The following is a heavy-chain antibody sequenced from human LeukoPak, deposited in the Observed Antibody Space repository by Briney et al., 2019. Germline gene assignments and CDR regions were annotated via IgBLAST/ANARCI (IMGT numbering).Heavy chain of an antibody. CDR2: IIPIFGTA. D-gene: IGHD1-14*01. V-gene: IGHV1-69*05. CDR3: ARGVGYHNRYFDY. J-gene: IGHJ4*02. Sequence: SVKVSCKASGGTFSSYAISWVRQAPGQGLEWMGGIIPIFGTANYAQKFQGRVTITTDESTSTAYMELSSLRSEDTAVYYCARGVGYHNRYFDYWGQGTLVTVSS. CDR1: GGTFSSYA.